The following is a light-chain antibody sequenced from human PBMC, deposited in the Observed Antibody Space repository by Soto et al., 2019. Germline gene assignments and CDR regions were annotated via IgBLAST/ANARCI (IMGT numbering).Light chain of an antibody. CDR3: QQYDSSPL. CDR1: ETVTSSY. J-gene: IGKJ3*01. CDR2: GAS. Sequence: ELVLTQSPGTLSLSPGERATLSCRASETVTSSYLAWYQQKPGQAPRLLIYGASSRASGIPDRFSGSGYGTDFTLTISSLEPEDFAVYYCQQYDSSPLFGPGTRVDIK. V-gene: IGKV3-20*01.